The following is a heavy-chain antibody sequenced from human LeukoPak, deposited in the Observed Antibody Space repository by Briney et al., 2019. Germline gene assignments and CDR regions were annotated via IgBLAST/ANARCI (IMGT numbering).Heavy chain of an antibody. D-gene: IGHD3-10*01. CDR3: ASRQYGSGVLGY. CDR2: IWYDGSNK. J-gene: IGHJ4*02. CDR1: GFTYSSYG. V-gene: IGHV3-33*01. Sequence: GGSLRLSCAASGFTYSSYGMHWVRQAPGKGLEWVAVIWYDGSNKYYADSVKGRFTISRDNSKNTLYLQMNSLRAEDTAVYYCASRQYGSGVLGYWGQGTLVTVSS.